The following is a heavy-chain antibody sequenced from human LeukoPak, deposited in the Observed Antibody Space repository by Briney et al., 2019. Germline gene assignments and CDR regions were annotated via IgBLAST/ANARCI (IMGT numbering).Heavy chain of an antibody. CDR2: INSDASVT. CDR3: ARDSPPDY. CDR1: GFTFSNYW. V-gene: IGHV3-74*01. J-gene: IGHJ4*02. Sequence: GGSLRLSCAASGFTFSNYWMHWVRQTPGKGLVCVSRINSDASVTTYADSVKGRFTISRDNAKNTLYLQMNSLRAEDTAVYYCARDSPPDYWGQGTLVTVSS.